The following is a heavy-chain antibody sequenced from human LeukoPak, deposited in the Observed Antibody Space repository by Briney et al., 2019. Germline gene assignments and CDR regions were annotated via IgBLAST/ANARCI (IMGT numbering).Heavy chain of an antibody. CDR1: GFTFSTYR. V-gene: IGHV3-7*01. Sequence: GGSLRLSCAASGFTFSTYRMSWVRQAPGKGLEWVANIKQDGSEKHYVDSVKGRFTISRDNAKNSLYPQMNSLRAEDTAVYYCARVPVDYDILTGYYLYYYYMDVWGKGTTVTVSS. CDR3: ARVPVDYDILTGYYLYYYYMDV. CDR2: IKQDGSEK. J-gene: IGHJ6*03. D-gene: IGHD3-9*01.